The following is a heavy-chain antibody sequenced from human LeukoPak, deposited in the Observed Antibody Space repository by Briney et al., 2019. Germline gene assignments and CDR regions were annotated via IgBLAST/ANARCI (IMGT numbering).Heavy chain of an antibody. CDR1: GYSISSGYY. J-gene: IGHJ4*02. D-gene: IGHD4/OR15-4a*01. CDR2: IYRSGST. Sequence: SETLSLTCTVSGYSISSGYYWGWVRQPPGKGLEWIGSIYRSGSTYYNPSLKSRVTMSVDTSKNQFSLKLRSVTAADTAVYYCARDDYGDPFDYWGQGTLVIASS. V-gene: IGHV4-38-2*02. CDR3: ARDDYGDPFDY.